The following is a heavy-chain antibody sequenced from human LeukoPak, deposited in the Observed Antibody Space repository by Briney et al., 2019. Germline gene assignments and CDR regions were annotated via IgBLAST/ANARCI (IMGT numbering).Heavy chain of an antibody. CDR3: ARETHMYCKSDSCYGYFDL. CDR1: GGSIYSGTYY. Sequence: SETLSLTCSVSGGSIYSGTYYWSWIRQPAGKGLEWIGRIYTSGSTNYHPSLKSRVTVSLDISKNQFSLKLSSVTAADTAVYYCARETHMYCKSDSCYGYFDLWGRGTLVTVSS. V-gene: IGHV4-61*02. CDR2: IYTSGST. D-gene: IGHD2-2*01. J-gene: IGHJ2*01.